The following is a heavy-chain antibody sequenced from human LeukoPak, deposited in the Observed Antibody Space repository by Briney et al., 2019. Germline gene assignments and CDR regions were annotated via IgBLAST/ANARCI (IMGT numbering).Heavy chain of an antibody. CDR2: INHSGST. CDR3: ARGPSRASLGY. J-gene: IGHJ4*02. D-gene: IGHD3-10*01. Sequence: SETLSLTCAVYGGSLSGYYWSWIRQPPGKGLEWIGEINHSGSTNYNPSLKSRVTISVDTSKNQFSLKLSSVTAADTAVYYCARGPSRASLGYWGQGTLVTVSS. CDR1: GGSLSGYY. V-gene: IGHV4-34*01.